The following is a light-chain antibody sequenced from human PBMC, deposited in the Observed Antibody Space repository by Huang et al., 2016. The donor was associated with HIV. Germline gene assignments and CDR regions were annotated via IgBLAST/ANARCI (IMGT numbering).Light chain of an antibody. V-gene: IGKV3-20*01. Sequence: ELVLTQSPGTLSSSPGGAAVISCRASQSLDKVFLAWYRQKPGQAPELPIFEASKRPSDIPDRFVGRGSGTDFSLTINGLDPEDFAFYFCHHYGATQWAFGRGTRVEMK. J-gene: IGKJ1*01. CDR1: QSLDKVF. CDR2: EAS. CDR3: HHYGATQWA.